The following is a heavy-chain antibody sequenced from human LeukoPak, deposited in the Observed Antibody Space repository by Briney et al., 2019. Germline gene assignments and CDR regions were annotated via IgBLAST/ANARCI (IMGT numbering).Heavy chain of an antibody. CDR1: GYDFGNYA. J-gene: IGHJ4*02. D-gene: IGHD3-22*01. CDR3: ARVRHDYYDSSGYLFDY. Sequence: ASVKVSCKASGYDFGNYAITWVRQAPGQGLEWMGWISPYNRQTNYAQSLQGRITMTIDTSTSTAYMELSSLRSEDTAVYYCARVRHDYYDSSGYLFDYWGQGTLVTVSS. V-gene: IGHV1-18*01. CDR2: ISPYNRQT.